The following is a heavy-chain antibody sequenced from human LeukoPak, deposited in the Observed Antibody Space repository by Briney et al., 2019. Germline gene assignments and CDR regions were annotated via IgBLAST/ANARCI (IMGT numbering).Heavy chain of an antibody. Sequence: GGSLRLSCAASGFTFTKSWMTWVRQAPGKGLECMATITGDGSAKYYVDSVKGRFTISRDNAKNSVYLQMNSLRIEDTAIYYCADPDWGWGQGTMVIVPS. CDR1: GFTFTKSW. D-gene: IGHD3/OR15-3a*01. J-gene: IGHJ3*01. CDR3: ADPDWG. CDR2: ITGDGSAK. V-gene: IGHV3-7*01.